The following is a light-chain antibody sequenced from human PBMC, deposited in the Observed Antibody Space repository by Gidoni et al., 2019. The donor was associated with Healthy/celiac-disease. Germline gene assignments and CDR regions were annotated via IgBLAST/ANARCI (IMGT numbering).Light chain of an antibody. V-gene: IGKV2-28*01. CDR1: QSLLYSNGYNY. CDR3: MQALQTPRT. J-gene: IGKJ1*01. Sequence: DIVMTQSQLSLPVTPGEPASISCRSSQSLLYSNGYNYLDWYLQKPGQSPQLLIYLGSNRASGVPDRFSGSGSGTDFTLKISRVEAEDVGVYYCMQALQTPRTFGQGTKVEIK. CDR2: LGS.